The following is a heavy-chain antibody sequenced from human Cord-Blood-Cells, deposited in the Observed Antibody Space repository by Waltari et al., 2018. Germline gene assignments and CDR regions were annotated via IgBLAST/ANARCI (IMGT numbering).Heavy chain of an antibody. CDR3: ARRPVYSSSWYYFDY. CDR1: GGSSSGYY. Sequence: QVQLQQWGAGLSKPSETLSLTCAVYGGSSSGYYWRWIGHAPGKGLEWIGEINHSGSTNYNPSLKSRVTISVDTSKNQFSLKLSSVTAADTAVYYCARRPVYSSSWYYFDYWGQGTLVTVSS. J-gene: IGHJ4*02. V-gene: IGHV4-34*01. CDR2: INHSGST. D-gene: IGHD6-13*01.